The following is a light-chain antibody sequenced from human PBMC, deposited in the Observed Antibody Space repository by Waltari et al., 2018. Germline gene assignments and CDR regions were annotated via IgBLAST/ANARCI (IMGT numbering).Light chain of an antibody. CDR2: EVT. Sequence: QSALTQPASVSGSPGQSITISCTGTSSDIGGYNYVSWYQHHPGKAPQRMIYEVTKRPSGVSYRFSGSKSGNTASLTISGLQAEDEANYFCSSYTSTSTLDVFGGGTKLTVL. CDR3: SSYTSTSTLDV. CDR1: SSDIGGYNY. J-gene: IGLJ2*01. V-gene: IGLV2-14*01.